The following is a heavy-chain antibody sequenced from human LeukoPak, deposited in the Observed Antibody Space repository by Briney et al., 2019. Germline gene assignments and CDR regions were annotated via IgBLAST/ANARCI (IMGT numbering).Heavy chain of an antibody. Sequence: ASVKVSCKASGYTFSGYYMHWVRQAPGQGLEWMGWINPNSGGTKSAQKFQGRVTMTRDTSTSTVYMELSSLRSEDTAVYYCARGQWELLDPGIDYWGQGTLVTVSS. J-gene: IGHJ4*02. V-gene: IGHV1-2*02. CDR1: GYTFSGYY. D-gene: IGHD1-26*01. CDR3: ARGQWELLDPGIDY. CDR2: INPNSGGT.